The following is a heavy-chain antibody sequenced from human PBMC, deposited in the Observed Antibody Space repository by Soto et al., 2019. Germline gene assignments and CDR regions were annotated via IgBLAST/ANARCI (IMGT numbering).Heavy chain of an antibody. Sequence: PSETLSLTCNLSGGSFHNFYWLWIRQPPGKGLEWVGHVHYSGSTNYCPSLNSRATISLDTPKSQLSLKLRSVTAADTAMYFCARGVDYYATSGYFSFDSRGQGIPVTVSS. J-gene: IGHJ4*02. CDR3: ARGVDYYATSGYFSFDS. CDR2: VHYSGST. D-gene: IGHD3-16*01. V-gene: IGHV4-59*01. CDR1: GGSFHNFY.